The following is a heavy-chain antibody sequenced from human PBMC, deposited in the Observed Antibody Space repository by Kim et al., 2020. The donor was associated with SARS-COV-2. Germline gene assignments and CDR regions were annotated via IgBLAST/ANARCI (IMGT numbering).Heavy chain of an antibody. CDR1: GFTVGGYA. Sequence: GGSLRLSCAVSGFTVGGYAMSWVRQAPGKGLEWVGFIRAIAGGGTSAYAASVRVRFTISRDDYKITPYLQMNRPKIKDTGVYDCNGMTVWDKGTTVTVSS. CDR3: NGMTV. CDR2: IRAIAGGGTS. V-gene: IGHV3-49*04. J-gene: IGHJ6*04.